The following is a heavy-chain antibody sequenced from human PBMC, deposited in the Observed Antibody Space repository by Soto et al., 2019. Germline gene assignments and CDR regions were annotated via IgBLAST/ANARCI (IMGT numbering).Heavy chain of an antibody. D-gene: IGHD2-8*02. Sequence: PGGSLRLSCTASGFTFSSYVMNWVRQAPGKGLEWISSITSDGDGKFYADSVKGRFTISRDNSKNTLYLQMDNLRAEDTALYYCAKDRVGGGSGAFDCWGQGTQVTVSS. CDR1: GFTFSSYV. J-gene: IGHJ4*02. V-gene: IGHV3-23*01. CDR2: ITSDGDGK. CDR3: AKDRVGGGSGAFDC.